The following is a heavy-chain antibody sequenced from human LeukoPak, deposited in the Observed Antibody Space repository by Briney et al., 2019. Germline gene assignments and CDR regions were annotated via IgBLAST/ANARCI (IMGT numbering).Heavy chain of an antibody. Sequence: PSETLSLTCTVSGGSISSGSYHWSWIRQPAGKALEWIGRIYPSGSTNYDPSLKSRVTISVDTSKNQFSLKLSSVTAADTAVYYCARYYYYYYYMDVWGKGTTVTVSS. CDR2: IYPSGST. CDR3: ARYYYYYYYMDV. CDR1: GGSISSGSYH. J-gene: IGHJ6*03. V-gene: IGHV4-61*02.